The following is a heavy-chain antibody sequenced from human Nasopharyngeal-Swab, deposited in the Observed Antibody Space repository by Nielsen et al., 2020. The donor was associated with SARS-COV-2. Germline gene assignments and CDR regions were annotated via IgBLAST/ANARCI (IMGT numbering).Heavy chain of an antibody. D-gene: IGHD5-18*01. J-gene: IGHJ4*02. CDR1: GFTFSSYA. CDR2: ISGSGGST. Sequence: GESLKISCAASGFTFSSYAMSWVRQAPGKGLEWVSAISGSGGSTYYADSVKGRFTISRDNSKNTLYLQMNSLRAEDTAVYYCAKDSRIRLWSSYYFDYWGQGTLVTVSS. V-gene: IGHV3-23*01. CDR3: AKDSRIRLWSSYYFDY.